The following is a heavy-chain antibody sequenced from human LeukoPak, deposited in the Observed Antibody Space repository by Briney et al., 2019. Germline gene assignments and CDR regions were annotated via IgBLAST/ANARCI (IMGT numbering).Heavy chain of an antibody. CDR3: ASGYSSFNGRDDAFDI. D-gene: IGHD6-19*01. V-gene: IGHV1-69*04. CDR1: GGTFSSYA. J-gene: IGHJ3*02. Sequence: GASVKVSCKASGGTFSSYAISWVRQAPGQGLEWMGRIIPILGIANYAQKFQGRVTITADKSTSTAYMELSSLRSEDTAVYYCASGYSSFNGRDDAFDIWGQGTMVTVSS. CDR2: IIPILGIA.